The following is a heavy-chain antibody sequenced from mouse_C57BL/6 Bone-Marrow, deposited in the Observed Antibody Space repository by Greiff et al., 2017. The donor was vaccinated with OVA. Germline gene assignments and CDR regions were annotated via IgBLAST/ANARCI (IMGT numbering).Heavy chain of an antibody. V-gene: IGHV1-55*01. CDR2: IYPGSGST. D-gene: IGHD1-1*01. CDR1: GYTFTSYW. J-gene: IGHJ1*03. CDR3: ARGTTVVVHWYFDV. Sequence: QVQLQQPGAELVKPGASVKMSCKASGYTFTSYWITWVKQRPGQGLEWIGDIYPGSGSTNYNEKFKSKAPLTVYTSSSTAYMQLSSLTSEDSAVYYCARGTTVVVHWYFDVWGTGTTVTVSS.